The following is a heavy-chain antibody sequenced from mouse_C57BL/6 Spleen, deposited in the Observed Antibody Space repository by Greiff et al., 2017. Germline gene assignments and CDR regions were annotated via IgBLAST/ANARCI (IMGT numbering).Heavy chain of an antibody. CDR2: ISSGGSYT. J-gene: IGHJ3*01. D-gene: IGHD1-1*01. CDR3: ARQGELRGFAY. Sequence: EVQLQQSGGDLVKPGGSLKLSCAASGFTFSSYGMSWVRQTPDKRLEWVATISSGGSYTYYPDSVKGRFTISRDNAKNTLYLQMSSLKSEDTAMYYCARQGELRGFAYWGQGTLVTVSA. CDR1: GFTFSSYG. V-gene: IGHV5-6*01.